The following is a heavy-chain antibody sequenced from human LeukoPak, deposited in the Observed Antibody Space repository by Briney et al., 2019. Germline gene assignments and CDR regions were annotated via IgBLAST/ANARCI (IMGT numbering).Heavy chain of an antibody. V-gene: IGHV2-5*02. Sequence: SGPTLVNPPQTLTLTCTFSGFSLSTSGVGVGWIRQPPGKALEWLALIYWDDDKRYSPSLKSRLTITKDTSKNQVVLTMTNMDPVDTATYYCAQTTRRTYYDFWSGYYHWGQGTLVTVSS. CDR3: AQTTRRTYYDFWSGYYH. D-gene: IGHD3-3*01. J-gene: IGHJ5*02. CDR2: IYWDDDK. CDR1: GFSLSTSGVG.